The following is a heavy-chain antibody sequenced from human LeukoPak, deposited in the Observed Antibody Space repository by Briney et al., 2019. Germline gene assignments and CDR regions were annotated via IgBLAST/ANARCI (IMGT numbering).Heavy chain of an antibody. V-gene: IGHV3-21*01. CDR3: ARDVEYCSSTSCAFDY. Sequence: GGSLRLSCAASGFTLSSYWMSWVRQAPGKGLEWVSSISSSSSYIYYADSVKGRFTISRDNAKNSLYLQMNSLRAEDTAVYYCARDVEYCSSTSCAFDYWGQGTLVTVSS. J-gene: IGHJ4*02. D-gene: IGHD2-2*01. CDR1: GFTLSSYW. CDR2: ISSSSSYI.